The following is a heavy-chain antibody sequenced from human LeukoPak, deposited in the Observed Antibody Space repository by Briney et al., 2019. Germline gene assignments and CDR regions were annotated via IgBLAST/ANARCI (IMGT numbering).Heavy chain of an antibody. CDR1: GFTFSNNY. D-gene: IGHD3-22*01. Sequence: GGSLRLSCAGSGFTFSNNYWTWVRQAPGKGLEWVSVIYGDDRTYYADSVKGRFTISRDNSKSTLYLQMNSLRAEDTAVYYCRFGYDTSGYYFDYWGQGTLVTVSS. V-gene: IGHV3-66*01. CDR3: RFGYDTSGYYFDY. CDR2: IYGDDRT. J-gene: IGHJ4*02.